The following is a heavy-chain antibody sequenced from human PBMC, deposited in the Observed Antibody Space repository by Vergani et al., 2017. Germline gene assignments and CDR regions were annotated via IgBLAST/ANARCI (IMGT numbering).Heavy chain of an antibody. CDR2: ISGSGGST. CDR3: AKPREQWLVPRAPSFDY. D-gene: IGHD6-19*01. Sequence: EVQLVESGGGLVKPGGSLRLSCSASGFTFSTYAMSWVRQAPGKGLEWVSAISGSGGSTYYADSGKGRFTISRDNSKNTLYLQMNSLKAEDTAVYYCAKPREQWLVPRAPSFDYWGQGTLVTVSS. V-gene: IGHV3-23*04. CDR1: GFTFSTYA. J-gene: IGHJ4*02.